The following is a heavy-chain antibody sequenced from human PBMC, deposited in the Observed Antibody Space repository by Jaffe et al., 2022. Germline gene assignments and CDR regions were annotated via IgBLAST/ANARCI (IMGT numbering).Heavy chain of an antibody. CDR1: GYSISSGYY. CDR2: IYHSGST. V-gene: IGHV4-38-2*01. Sequence: QVQLQESGPGLVKPSETLSLTCAVSGYSISSGYYWGWIRQPPGKGLEWIGSIYHSGSTYYNPSLKSRVTISVDTSKNQFSLKLSSVTAADTAVYYCARVLGIGREAYCSGGSCYSAVGAFDIWGQGTMVTVSS. CDR3: ARVLGIGREAYCSGGSCYSAVGAFDI. D-gene: IGHD2-15*01. J-gene: IGHJ3*02.